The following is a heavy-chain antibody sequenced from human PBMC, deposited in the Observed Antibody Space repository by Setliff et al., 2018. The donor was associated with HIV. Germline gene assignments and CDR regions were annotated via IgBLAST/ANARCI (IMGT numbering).Heavy chain of an antibody. CDR3: ARHSPNVGVRGDAFDI. D-gene: IGHD2-8*01. Sequence: NPSETLSLTCTVSGGSISTYFWTWIRQPPGKGLEWTGYIYTSGSTNYNPSLKSRVTISLDTSRTQFSLRLSSVTAADTAVYYCARHSPNVGVRGDAFDIWGQGTVVTVSS. V-gene: IGHV4-59*08. J-gene: IGHJ3*02. CDR1: GGSISTYF. CDR2: IYTSGST.